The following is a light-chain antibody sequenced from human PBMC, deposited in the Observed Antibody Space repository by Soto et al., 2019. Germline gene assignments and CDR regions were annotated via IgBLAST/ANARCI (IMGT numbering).Light chain of an antibody. CDR2: DVS. J-gene: IGLJ1*01. V-gene: IGLV2-14*01. Sequence: QSVLTQPASVSGSPGQSITVSCSGTSTDIGGYNHVSWYQQRPGKAPKLMIYDVSSRPSGVSNRFSGSKSGNTASLIISGLQAEDEAEYYCSSYTSSTTFYVFGTGTKLTVL. CDR3: SSYTSSTTFYV. CDR1: STDIGGYNH.